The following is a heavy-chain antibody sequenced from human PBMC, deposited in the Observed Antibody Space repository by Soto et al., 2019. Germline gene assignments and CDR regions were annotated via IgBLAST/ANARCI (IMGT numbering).Heavy chain of an antibody. D-gene: IGHD1-26*01. Sequence: QLQLQESGPGLVKPSETLSLTCTVSGGSISSSSYYWGWIRQPPGKGLEWIGSIYYSGSTYYNPSLKSRVTISVDTSKNQFSLKLSSVTAADTAVYYCARRVGARPKHFDYWGQGTLVTVSS. CDR1: GGSISSSSYY. CDR3: ARRVGARPKHFDY. CDR2: IYYSGST. J-gene: IGHJ4*02. V-gene: IGHV4-39*01.